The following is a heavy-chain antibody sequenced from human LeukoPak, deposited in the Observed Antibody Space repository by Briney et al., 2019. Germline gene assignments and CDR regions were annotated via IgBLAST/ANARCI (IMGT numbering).Heavy chain of an antibody. CDR1: GFAVSSIY. CDR2: IYSGGST. D-gene: IGHD6-13*01. J-gene: IGHJ4*02. Sequence: SGGSLRLSCVASGFAVSSIYMSWVRQAPGKGLEWVSVIYSGGSTYYADSVKGRFTISRDNSKNTLYLQMNSLRAEDTAVYYCAREGLGAAAGTFDYWGQGALVTVSS. CDR3: AREGLGAAAGTFDY. V-gene: IGHV3-53*01.